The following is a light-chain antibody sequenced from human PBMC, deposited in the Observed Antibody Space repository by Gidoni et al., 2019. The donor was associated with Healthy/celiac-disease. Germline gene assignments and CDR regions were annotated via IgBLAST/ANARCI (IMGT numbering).Light chain of an antibody. CDR1: QSVSSN. CDR3: QHYNNWPPLT. J-gene: IGKJ4*01. Sequence: EIVMTQSPATLSVSPGERATLSCRASQSVSSNLAWYQQKPGQAPRLLIYGASTRATGIPARFSGSGSVTEFTLTISSLQSEDFAVYYCQHYNNWPPLTFGGGTKVEIK. CDR2: GAS. V-gene: IGKV3-15*01.